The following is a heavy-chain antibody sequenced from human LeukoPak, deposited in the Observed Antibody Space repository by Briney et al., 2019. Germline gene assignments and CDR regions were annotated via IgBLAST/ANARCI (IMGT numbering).Heavy chain of an antibody. CDR1: GGTFNSYA. CDR2: IIPIFGTA. Sequence: EASVKVSCKASGGTFNSYAISWVRQAPGQGLEWMGGIIPIFGTANYAQKFQGRVTITADESTSTAYMELSSLRSEDTAVYYCARDRYYYDSSGYNFWGQGTLVTVSS. D-gene: IGHD3-22*01. CDR3: ARDRYYYDSSGYNF. J-gene: IGHJ4*02. V-gene: IGHV1-69*13.